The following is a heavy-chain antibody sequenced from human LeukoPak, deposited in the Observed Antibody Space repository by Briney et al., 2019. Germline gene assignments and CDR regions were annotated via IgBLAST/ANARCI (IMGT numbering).Heavy chain of an antibody. Sequence: GGPLRLPCAPSGFPFSHYHMIWIPQSPGKGLEGLSSISSCSSYIYYADSVKGRFTISRDNAKNSLYLRMNSLRAEDTAVYYCARDSGGCSGGSCTPTHYGMDVWGQGTTVTVSS. V-gene: IGHV3-11*05. CDR1: GFPFSHYH. CDR3: ARDSGGCSGGSCTPTHYGMDV. J-gene: IGHJ6*02. CDR2: ISSCSSYI. D-gene: IGHD2-15*01.